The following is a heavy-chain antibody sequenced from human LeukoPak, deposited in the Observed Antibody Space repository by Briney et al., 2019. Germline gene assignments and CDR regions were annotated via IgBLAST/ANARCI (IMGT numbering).Heavy chain of an antibody. V-gene: IGHV4-31*03. CDR3: PKTEYDILTGYRPFDY. D-gene: IGHD3-9*01. Sequence: SQTLSLTCTVSGGSINSGGYYWSWIRQHPGKGLEWIGYIYYSGSTYYNPSLKSRVTISVDTSKNQFSLKLSSVTAADTAFFFRPKTEYDILTGYRPFDYWGQGTLVTVSS. CDR1: GGSINSGGYY. J-gene: IGHJ4*02. CDR2: IYYSGST.